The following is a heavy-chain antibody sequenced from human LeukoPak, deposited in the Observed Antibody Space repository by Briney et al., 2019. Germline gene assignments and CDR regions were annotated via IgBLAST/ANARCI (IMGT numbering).Heavy chain of an antibody. D-gene: IGHD3-10*01. CDR1: GGSISSSSYY. V-gene: IGHV4-39*01. Sequence: SETLSLTCTVSGGSISSSSYYWGWIRQPPGKGLEWIGSIYYSGSTYYNPSLKSRVTISVDTSKNQFSLKLSSVTAADTAVYYCARRAMVRGGTYFDYRGQGTLVTVSS. CDR2: IYYSGST. J-gene: IGHJ4*02. CDR3: ARRAMVRGGTYFDY.